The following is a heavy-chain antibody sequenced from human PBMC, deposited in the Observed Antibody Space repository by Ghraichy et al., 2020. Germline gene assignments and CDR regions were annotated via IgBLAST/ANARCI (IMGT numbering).Heavy chain of an antibody. D-gene: IGHD3-9*01. V-gene: IGHV3-7*03. J-gene: IGHJ3*02. CDR1: GFTFSSHY. CDR2: IKQDGSDT. Sequence: GESLNISCAASGFTFSSHYMTWVRQAPGKGLEWVANIKQDGSDTFYLDSVRGRFTISRDNAKNSLYLQMNSLRADDTAVYYCARESVLIGMGDDASDIWGQGTMVTVSS. CDR3: ARESVLIGMGDDASDI.